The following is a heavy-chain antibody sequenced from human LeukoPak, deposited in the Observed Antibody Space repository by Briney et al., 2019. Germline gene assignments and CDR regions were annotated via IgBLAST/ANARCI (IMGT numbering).Heavy chain of an antibody. Sequence: GGSLRLSCAASGFTFSSYAMSWVRQAPGKGLEWVSAISGSGGSTYYADSVKGRFTISRDNAKNSLYLQMNSLRAEDTAVYYCARGWVDFWTGLDYWGQGTLVTVSS. CDR3: ARGWVDFWTGLDY. CDR1: GFTFSSYA. J-gene: IGHJ4*02. D-gene: IGHD3/OR15-3a*01. CDR2: ISGSGGST. V-gene: IGHV3-23*01.